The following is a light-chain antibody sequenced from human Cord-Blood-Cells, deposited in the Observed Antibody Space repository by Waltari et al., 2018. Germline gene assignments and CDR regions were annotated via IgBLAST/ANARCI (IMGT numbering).Light chain of an antibody. Sequence: DIQMTQSPPSLSASVGDRVTITCQASQDIRNYLNWSQQKPGKAPKFLIYDASNLETEVPSRFSGSGSGTDFTFTISSLQPEDIATYYCQQYDNLPLTFGGGTKVEIK. V-gene: IGKV1-33*01. CDR3: QQYDNLPLT. CDR1: QDIRNY. CDR2: DAS. J-gene: IGKJ4*01.